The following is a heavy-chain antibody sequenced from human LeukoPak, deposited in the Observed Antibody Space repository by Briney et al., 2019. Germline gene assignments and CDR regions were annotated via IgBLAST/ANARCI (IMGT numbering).Heavy chain of an antibody. J-gene: IGHJ4*02. CDR1: GGTFSNYG. V-gene: IGHV1-69*13. Sequence: SVKVSCKASGGTFSNYGIGWVRQAPGQGLEWMGGIIPIFGTANYAQNLQGRVTITADESTTTAYMELSSLRSDDTAVYYCARFDPGVHPGDYWDQGTLVTVSS. D-gene: IGHD3-10*01. CDR2: IIPIFGTA. CDR3: ARFDPGVHPGDY.